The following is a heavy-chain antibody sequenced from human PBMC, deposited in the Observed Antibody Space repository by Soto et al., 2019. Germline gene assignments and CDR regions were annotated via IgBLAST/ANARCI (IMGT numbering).Heavy chain of an antibody. Sequence: EVQLLESGGGLVQPGGSLRLSCAASGFTFSSYAMSWVRQAPGKGLEWVSGITDGGGSTFYADSLQGRFTISRDNSKNTLYLQMRSLTAADTAIYYCAKVGLFRNGYMGVVRGDYWGQGTLVTVSA. V-gene: IGHV3-23*01. CDR1: GFTFSSYA. J-gene: IGHJ4*02. CDR2: ITDGGGST. CDR3: AKVGLFRNGYMGVVRGDY. D-gene: IGHD6-13*01.